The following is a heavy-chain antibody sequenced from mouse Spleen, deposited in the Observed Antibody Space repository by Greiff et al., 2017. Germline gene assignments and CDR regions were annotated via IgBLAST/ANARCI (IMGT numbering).Heavy chain of an antibody. J-gene: IGHJ4*01. CDR2: IDPSDSET. Sequence: VQLQQSGAELVRPGSSVKLSCKASGYTFTSYWMHWVKQRPIQGLEWIGNIDPSDSETHYNQKFKDKATLTVDKSSSTAYMQLSSLTSEDSAVYYCARSGGAAMDYWGQGTSVTVSS. CDR1: GYTFTSYW. CDR3: ARSGGAAMDY. V-gene: IGHV1-52*01.